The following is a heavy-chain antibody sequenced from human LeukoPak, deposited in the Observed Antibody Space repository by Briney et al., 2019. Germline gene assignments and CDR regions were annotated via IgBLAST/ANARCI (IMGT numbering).Heavy chain of an antibody. CDR1: VYTFNTYS. CDR3: ARGPDTSGYEATPDCFDI. D-gene: IGHD3-22*01. J-gene: IGHJ3*02. Sequence: GASGKVSFTASVYTFNTYSIAWVRQAPGQGLEWMGWISVYNGHTNYAQQAQGRVTMTTDTSTSTAYMDLRSLRFDDTAVYYCARGPDTSGYEATPDCFDIWGQGTRVTVSS. V-gene: IGHV1-18*04. CDR2: ISVYNGHT.